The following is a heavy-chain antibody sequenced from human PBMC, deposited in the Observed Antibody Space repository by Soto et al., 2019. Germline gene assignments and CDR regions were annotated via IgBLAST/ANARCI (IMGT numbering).Heavy chain of an antibody. CDR1: GFTFSSCA. Sequence: EVQLLESGGGLVQPGGSLRLSCAASGFTFSSCAMSWVRQAPGKGLEWVSSISSSSSYIYYADSVKGRFTISRDNAKNSLYLQMNSLRAEDTAVYYCAREYYYDSSGPLYYWGQGTLVTVSS. J-gene: IGHJ4*02. D-gene: IGHD3-22*01. CDR3: AREYYYDSSGPLYY. V-gene: IGHV3-21*01. CDR2: ISSSSSYI.